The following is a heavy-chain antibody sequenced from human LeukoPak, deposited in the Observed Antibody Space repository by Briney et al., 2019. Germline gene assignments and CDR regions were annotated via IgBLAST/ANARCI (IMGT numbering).Heavy chain of an antibody. CDR1: GGSISSGDYY. CDR2: IYYSGST. Sequence: TASETLSLTCTVSGGSISSGDYYWSWIRQPPGKGLEWIGYIYYSGSTYYNPSLKSRVTISVDTSKNQFSLKLSSVTAADTAVYYCVSYQYCGGDCYPGYFQHWGQGTLVTVSS. V-gene: IGHV4-30-4*01. CDR3: VSYQYCGGDCYPGYFQH. J-gene: IGHJ1*01. D-gene: IGHD2-21*02.